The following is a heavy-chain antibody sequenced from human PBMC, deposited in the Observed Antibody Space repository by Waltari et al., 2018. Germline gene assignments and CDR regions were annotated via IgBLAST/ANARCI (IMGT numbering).Heavy chain of an antibody. CDR1: GFRFRSQN. CDR3: AKKPYDHAYGDYFDY. D-gene: IGHD4-17*01. CDR2: ISDNGIIT. J-gene: IGHJ4*02. V-gene: IGHV3-23*04. Sequence: EVQLVESGGGLVQPGESLRLSCAGLGFRFRSQNMTWVRQAPEKGLEWVSSISDNGIITFYGDSVKGRFTISRDNSKSTLYLQLSGLRAEDTAVYYCAKKPYDHAYGDYFDYWGQGTLVTVSS.